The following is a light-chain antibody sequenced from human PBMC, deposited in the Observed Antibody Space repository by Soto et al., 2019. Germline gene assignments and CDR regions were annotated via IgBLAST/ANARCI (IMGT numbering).Light chain of an antibody. Sequence: TVVTQEPSFSVSPGGTVTLTCGLSSGSVSTSYYPSWYQQTPGQAPRTLIYSTNTRSSGVPGRFSGSILGNKAALTITGAQADDESDYYCVLYMGSGISVFGGGTQLTVL. J-gene: IGLJ3*02. CDR3: VLYMGSGISV. CDR2: STN. V-gene: IGLV8-61*01. CDR1: SGSVSTSYY.